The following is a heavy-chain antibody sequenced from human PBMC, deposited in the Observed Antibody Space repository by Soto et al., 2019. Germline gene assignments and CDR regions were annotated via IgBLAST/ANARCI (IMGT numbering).Heavy chain of an antibody. CDR2: VNPGSGDT. Sequence: VASVKVSCKASGYTFTNNDVSWVRQATGQGLEWMGWVNPGSGDTGYAQKFQGRLTMTRDISIATAYMELNSLTSEDTAIYYCASMDSFGSLNCFDPWGQGTLVTVSS. CDR1: GYTFTNND. D-gene: IGHD5-18*01. J-gene: IGHJ5*02. V-gene: IGHV1-8*01. CDR3: ASMDSFGSLNCFDP.